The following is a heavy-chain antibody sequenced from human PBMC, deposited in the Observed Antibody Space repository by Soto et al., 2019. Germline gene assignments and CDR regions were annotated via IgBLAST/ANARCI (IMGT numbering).Heavy chain of an antibody. CDR1: GNTFTYCY. CDR3: AGGGAGSGPFTWELPDH. Sequence: QMQLVQSGAEVKKTGSSVTVSCKALGNTFTYCYLHWVRQAPGQALEWMGWITPFSGDVHYAQKCQERVTITRDRSINTAYMQMSSLRSEDTAMYFCAGGGAGSGPFTWELPDHWGQGTLVTVSS. J-gene: IGHJ4*02. CDR2: ITPFSGDV. V-gene: IGHV1-45*02. D-gene: IGHD1-26*01.